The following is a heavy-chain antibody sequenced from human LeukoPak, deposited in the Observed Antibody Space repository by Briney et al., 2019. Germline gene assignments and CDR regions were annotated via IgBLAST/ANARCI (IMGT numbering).Heavy chain of an antibody. V-gene: IGHV4-34*01. CDR3: ARGRAVAGKGPYFDY. CDR2: INHSGST. Sequence: SETLSLTCAVYGGSFSGYYWSWIRQPPGKGLEWIGEINHSGSTNYNPSLKSRVTISVDTSKDQLSLKLSSVTAADTAVYYCARGRAVAGKGPYFDYWGQGTLVTVSS. D-gene: IGHD6-19*01. J-gene: IGHJ4*02. CDR1: GGSFSGYY.